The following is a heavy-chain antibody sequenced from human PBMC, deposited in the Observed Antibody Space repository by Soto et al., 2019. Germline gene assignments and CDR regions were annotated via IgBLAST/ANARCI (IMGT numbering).Heavy chain of an antibody. D-gene: IGHD6-19*01. CDR3: ARAPGIAVAGFLY. CDR1: GFTLSSYA. J-gene: IGHJ4*02. Sequence: GGSLRLSCAASGFTLSSYAMHWVRQAPGKGLEWVAVISYDGSNKYYADSVKGRFTISRDNSKNTLYLQMNSLRAEDTAVYYCARAPGIAVAGFLYWGQGTLVTVSS. CDR2: ISYDGSNK. V-gene: IGHV3-30-3*01.